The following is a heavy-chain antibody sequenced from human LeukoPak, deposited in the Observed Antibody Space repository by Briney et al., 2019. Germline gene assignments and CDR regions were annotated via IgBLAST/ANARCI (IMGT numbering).Heavy chain of an antibody. CDR1: EFTFSSYA. V-gene: IGHV3-23*01. CDR3: AKDSLKEGGHWFDP. J-gene: IGHJ5*02. D-gene: IGHD3-16*01. CDR2: IGGSGVNT. Sequence: GASLRLSCAASEFTFSSYAMSWVRQAPGKGLEWVSAIGGSGVNTYYADSVKGRFTISRDNSKNTLYLQMNSLRAEDTAVYYCAKDSLKEGGHWFDPWGQGTLVTVP.